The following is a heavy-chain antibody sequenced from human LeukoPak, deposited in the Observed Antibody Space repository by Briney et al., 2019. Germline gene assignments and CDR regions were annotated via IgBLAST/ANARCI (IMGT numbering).Heavy chain of an antibody. V-gene: IGHV3-53*01. CDR1: GLTVSSNY. Sequence: GASLRLSCAASGLTVSSNYMNWVRQAPGKGLEWVSIMSSGGNTHYADSVTGRFTISRNNSQNTLYLQMNSLRPEDTAVYYCTRLLYYYDSDIYQRYFDYWGQGTLVTVS. CDR3: TRLLYYYDSDIYQRYFDY. D-gene: IGHD3-22*01. CDR2: MSSGGNT. J-gene: IGHJ4*02.